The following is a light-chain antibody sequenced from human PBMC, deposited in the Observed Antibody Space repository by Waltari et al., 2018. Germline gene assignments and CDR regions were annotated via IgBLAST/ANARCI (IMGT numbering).Light chain of an antibody. CDR3: QQYNDWPPT. Sequence: EIVMTQSPGTLSVSPGERVTLSGRASQTVSSNLAWNQQKPGQAPSLLISGASTRATGIPARFSGSGSGTEFTLTISSLQSEDSAIFYCQQYNDWPPTFGQGTKVEI. CDR2: GAS. CDR1: QTVSSN. J-gene: IGKJ1*01. V-gene: IGKV3-15*01.